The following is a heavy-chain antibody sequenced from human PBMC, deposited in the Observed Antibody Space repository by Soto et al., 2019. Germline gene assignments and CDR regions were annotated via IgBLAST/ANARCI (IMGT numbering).Heavy chain of an antibody. D-gene: IGHD3-3*01. Sequence: SETLSLTCTVSGGSISSYYWSWIRQPPGKGLEWIGYIYYSGSTNYNPSLKSRVTISVDTSKNQFSLKLSSVTAADTAVYYCARRTYFTIFGVVDYYYYMDVWGKGTTVTVSS. CDR3: ARRTYFTIFGVVDYYYYMDV. CDR1: GGSISSYY. CDR2: IYYSGST. V-gene: IGHV4-59*08. J-gene: IGHJ6*03.